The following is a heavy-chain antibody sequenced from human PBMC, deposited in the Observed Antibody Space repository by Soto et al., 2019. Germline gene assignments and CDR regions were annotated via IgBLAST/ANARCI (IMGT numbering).Heavy chain of an antibody. CDR2: INAGNGNT. J-gene: IGHJ4*02. CDR1: GYTFTSYA. Sequence: ASVKVSCKASGYTFTSYAMHWVRQAPGQSLEWMGWINAGNGNTEYSQKFQGRVTITRDTSASTAYMELSSLRSEDTAVYYCAREESSSWYFDYWGQGTLVTVSS. D-gene: IGHD6-13*01. CDR3: AREESSSWYFDY. V-gene: IGHV1-3*01.